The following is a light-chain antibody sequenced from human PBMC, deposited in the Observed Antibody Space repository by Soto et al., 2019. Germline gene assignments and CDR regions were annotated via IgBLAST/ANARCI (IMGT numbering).Light chain of an antibody. CDR2: DAS. CDR3: QQRSNWPPRWT. Sequence: EIVLTQSPATPSLSPGERATLSCRASQSVSSYLAWYQQKPGQAPRLLIYDASNRATGIPARFSGSGSGTDFTLTISSLEPEDFAVYYCQQRSNWPPRWTFGQGTKVDI. CDR1: QSVSSY. J-gene: IGKJ1*01. V-gene: IGKV3-11*01.